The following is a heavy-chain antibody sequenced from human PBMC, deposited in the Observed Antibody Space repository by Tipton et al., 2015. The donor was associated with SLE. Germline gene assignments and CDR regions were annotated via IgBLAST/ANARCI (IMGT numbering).Heavy chain of an antibody. D-gene: IGHD3-16*01. J-gene: IGHJ4*02. CDR2: LYYSGIT. CDR3: ARGGGRLGN. CDR1: GDSTSSYY. V-gene: IGHV4-59*01. Sequence: TLSLTCAVSGDSTSSYYWSWIRQPPGKGLEWIGNLYYSGITNYNPSLKSRVTISVDTSKNQFSLKLNSVTAADTAVYYCARGGGRLGNWGQGALVTVSS.